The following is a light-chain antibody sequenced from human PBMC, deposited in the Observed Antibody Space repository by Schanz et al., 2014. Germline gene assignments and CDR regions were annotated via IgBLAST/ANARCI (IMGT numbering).Light chain of an antibody. CDR3: QQYSYWPLT. CDR1: QSVSSSY. CDR2: AAS. V-gene: IGKV3-15*01. J-gene: IGKJ1*01. Sequence: EIVLTQSPGALSLSPGDRATLSCRASQSVSSSYLAWYQQKPGQAPRLLIYAASTRVTGVPARFSGSGSGTEFTLTISSLQSEDFAVYYCQQYSYWPLTFGQGTKVEIK.